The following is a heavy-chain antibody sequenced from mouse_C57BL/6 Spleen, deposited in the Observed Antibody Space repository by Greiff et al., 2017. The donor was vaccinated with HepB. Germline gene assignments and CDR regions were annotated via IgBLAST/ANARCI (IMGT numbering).Heavy chain of an antibody. Sequence: VQVVESGPELVKPGASVKISCKASGYAFSSSWMNWVKQRPGKGLEWIGRIYPGDGDTNYNGKFKGKATLTADKSSSTAYMQLSSLTSEDSAVYFCARVTTVVSFDYWGQGTTLTVSS. D-gene: IGHD1-1*01. CDR2: IYPGDGDT. V-gene: IGHV1-82*01. J-gene: IGHJ2*01. CDR3: ARVTTVVSFDY. CDR1: GYAFSSSW.